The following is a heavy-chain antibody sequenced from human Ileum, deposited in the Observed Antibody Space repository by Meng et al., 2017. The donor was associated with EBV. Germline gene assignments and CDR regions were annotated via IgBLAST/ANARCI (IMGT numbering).Heavy chain of an antibody. V-gene: IGHV4-4*02. J-gene: IGHJ4*02. CDR2: VYHRGDT. D-gene: IGHD1-7*01. CDR1: GDSISSDIW. CDR3: GRDQGRELINH. Sequence: QGRVQESGTGLVKPSGTLSLTCTVSGDSISSDIWWSWVRQPPGKGLEWIGEVYHRGDTNYNPSLKSRVDISVDKSKNQFYLSLFSVTAADTAVYYCGRDQGRELINHWGQGTLVTVSS.